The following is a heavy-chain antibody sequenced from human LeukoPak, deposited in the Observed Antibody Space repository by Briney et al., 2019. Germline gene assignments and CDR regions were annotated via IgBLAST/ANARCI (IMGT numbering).Heavy chain of an antibody. CDR1: VFTFISYE. D-gene: IGHD3-9*01. J-gene: IGHJ4*02. CDR2: ISSSGSTI. V-gene: IGHV3-48*03. CDR3: ARGYDILTGYEAHFDY. Sequence: PGGSLRLSCAASVFTFISYEMNSVRQAPEKGLEWVSYISSSGSTIYYADYVNGRFTISRDNGKNSLYLQMNSLRAEDTAVYYCARGYDILTGYEAHFDYWGQGTLVTVSS.